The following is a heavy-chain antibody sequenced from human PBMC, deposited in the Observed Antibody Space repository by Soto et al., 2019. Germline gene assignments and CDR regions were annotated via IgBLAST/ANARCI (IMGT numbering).Heavy chain of an antibody. J-gene: IGHJ4*02. Sequence: EVQLVESGGGLVKPGGSLRLSCAASGFTFSFYSMNWVRQAPGKGLEWVSSLSSGSTFIYYADSLKGRFTISRDNAKNSLYLQMNSLRGEDTAVYYCARGQCTNGVCYFDYWGRGTLVTVSS. CDR1: GFTFSFYS. CDR2: LSSGSTFI. CDR3: ARGQCTNGVCYFDY. D-gene: IGHD2-8*01. V-gene: IGHV3-21*01.